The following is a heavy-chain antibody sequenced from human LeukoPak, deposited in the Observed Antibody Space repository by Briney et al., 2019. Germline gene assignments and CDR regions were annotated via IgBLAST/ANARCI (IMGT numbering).Heavy chain of an antibody. CDR1: GYTFTSYD. J-gene: IGHJ6*03. CDR2: MKPNSGNT. D-gene: IGHD2-21*02. V-gene: IGHV1-8*01. CDR3: ARGRHIVVVTAKHYYYYMDV. Sequence: GALVKVSCKGSGYTFTSYDINWGRQATGQGLEGMGWMKPNSGNTGYAQKCQGRVTMTRNTSISTAYMELSSLRSEDTAVYYCARGRHIVVVTAKHYYYYMDVWGKGTTVTISS.